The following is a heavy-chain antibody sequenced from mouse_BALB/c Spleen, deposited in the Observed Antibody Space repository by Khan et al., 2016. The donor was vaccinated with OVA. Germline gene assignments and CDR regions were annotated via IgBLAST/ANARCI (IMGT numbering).Heavy chain of an antibody. Sequence: EVQLQESGPGLVKPSQSLSLTCTVTGYSITRDYAWNWIRQFPGNKLEWMGYISNTGSTDYNPSLKSRISITRDTSKNQFFLQLNSVTTEDTATDYWASELGRYYAMDYWGQGTSVTVSS. CDR1: GYSITRDYA. J-gene: IGHJ4*01. CDR3: ASELGRYYAMDY. D-gene: IGHD4-1*01. CDR2: ISNTGST. V-gene: IGHV3-2*02.